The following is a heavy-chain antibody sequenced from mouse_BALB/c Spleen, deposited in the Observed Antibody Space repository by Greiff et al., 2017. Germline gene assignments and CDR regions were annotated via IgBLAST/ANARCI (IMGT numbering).Heavy chain of an antibody. CDR1: GFTFSSFG. CDR2: ISSGSSTI. V-gene: IGHV5-17*02. J-gene: IGHJ3*01. Sequence: DVKLQESGGGLVQPGGSRKLSCAASGFTFSSFGMHWVRQAPEKGLEWVAYISSGSSTIYYADTVKGRFTISRDNPKNTLFLQMTSLRSEDTAMYYCARPAYWGQGTLVTVSA. CDR3: ARPAY.